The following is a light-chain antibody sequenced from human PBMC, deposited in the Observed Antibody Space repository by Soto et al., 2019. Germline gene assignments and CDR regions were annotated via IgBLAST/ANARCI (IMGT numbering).Light chain of an antibody. J-gene: IGKJ4*01. CDR2: DAS. CDR3: QQRSNWLALT. CDR1: QSVSNY. Sequence: EKVLKKSPATLSLYPGERATLSCRASQSVSNYLAWYQQKPGQAPRLLIYDASNRATDIPARFSGSGSGTDFTLTISSLEPEDFAVYYCQQRSNWLALTFGGGTKVDIK. V-gene: IGKV3-11*01.